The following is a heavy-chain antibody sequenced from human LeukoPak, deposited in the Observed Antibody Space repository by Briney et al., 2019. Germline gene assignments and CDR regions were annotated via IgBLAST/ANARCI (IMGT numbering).Heavy chain of an antibody. V-gene: IGHV1-2*02. D-gene: IGHD6-13*01. CDR1: GYTFTGYY. CDR2: INPNSGGT. CDR3: ARLDIYSGSSLYYFDY. J-gene: IGHJ4*02. Sequence: ASVKVSCKASGYTFTGYYMHWVRQAPGQGLEWMGWINPNSGGTNYAQKFQGRVTMTRDTSISTAYMELSRLRSDDTAVYYCARLDIYSGSSLYYFDYWGQGTLVTVSS.